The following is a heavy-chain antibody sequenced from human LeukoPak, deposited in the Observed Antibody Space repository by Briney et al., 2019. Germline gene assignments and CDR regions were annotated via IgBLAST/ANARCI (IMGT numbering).Heavy chain of an antibody. V-gene: IGHV4-59*01. J-gene: IGHJ4*02. CDR2: IYYSGST. CDR3: ARGYGSGSSFDY. CDR1: GGSISSYY. D-gene: IGHD3-10*01. Sequence: SETLSPTCTVSGGSISSYYWSWIRQPPGKGLEWIGYIYYSGSTNYNPSLKSRVTISVDTSKNQFSLKLSSVTAADTAVYYCARGYGSGSSFDYWGQGTLVTVSS.